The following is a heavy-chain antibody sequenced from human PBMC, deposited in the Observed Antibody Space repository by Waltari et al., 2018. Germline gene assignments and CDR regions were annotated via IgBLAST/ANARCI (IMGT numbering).Heavy chain of an antibody. V-gene: IGHV4-59*11. J-gene: IGHJ4*02. CDR2: IDYSGST. CDR3: ARGRGPRYYFDY. CDR1: GGSISSHY. Sequence: QVQLQESGPGLVKPSETLSLTCTVSGGSISSHYWSWIRQPPGKGLEWIGYIDYSGSTNYNPSHKSRVTRSVDTFKNQFSLKLSSVTAADTAVYYCARGRGPRYYFDYWGQGTLVTVSS.